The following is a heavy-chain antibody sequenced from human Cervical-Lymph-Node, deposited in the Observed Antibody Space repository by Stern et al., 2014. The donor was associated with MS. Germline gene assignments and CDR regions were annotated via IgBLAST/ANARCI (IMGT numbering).Heavy chain of an antibody. V-gene: IGHV5-51*01. J-gene: IGHJ4*02. Sequence: EVQLVESGAEVKKPGESLKISCKVSGYTFTSYWIGWVRQMPGKGLEWMAIIYPGDSDARYSPSFQGQVTISADKSITTAYLQWSSLKASDTAMYYCVRPIYYGDNYFDYWGQGTLVTVSS. CDR3: VRPIYYGDNYFDY. CDR1: GYTFTSYW. D-gene: IGHD4-17*01. CDR2: IYPGDSDA.